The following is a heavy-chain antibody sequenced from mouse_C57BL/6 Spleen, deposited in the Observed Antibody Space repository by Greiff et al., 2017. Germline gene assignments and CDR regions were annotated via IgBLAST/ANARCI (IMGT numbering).Heavy chain of an antibody. J-gene: IGHJ3*01. CDR2: IYPGDGDT. CDR3: ARWEAY. D-gene: IGHD4-1*01. V-gene: IGHV1-82*01. Sequence: LEESGPELVKPGASVKISCKASGYAFSSSWMNWVKQRPGKGLEWIGRIYPGDGDTNYNGKFKGKATLTADKSSSTAYMQLSSLTSEDSAVYFCARWEAYWGQGTLVTVSA. CDR1: GYAFSSSW.